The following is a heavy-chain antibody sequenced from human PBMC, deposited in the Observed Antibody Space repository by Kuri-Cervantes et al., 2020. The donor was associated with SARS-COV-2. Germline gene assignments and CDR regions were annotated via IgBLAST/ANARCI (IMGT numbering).Heavy chain of an antibody. CDR3: AKLGIVRIVVVISEYYFDY. Sequence: ETLSLTCAASGFTFSSYEMNWVRQAPGKGLEWVSAISGSGGSTYYADSVKGRFTISRDNSKNTLYLQMNSLRAEDTAVYYCAKLGIVRIVVVISEYYFDYWGQGTLVTVSS. J-gene: IGHJ4*02. CDR1: GFTFSSYE. V-gene: IGHV3-23*01. CDR2: ISGSGGST. D-gene: IGHD3-22*01.